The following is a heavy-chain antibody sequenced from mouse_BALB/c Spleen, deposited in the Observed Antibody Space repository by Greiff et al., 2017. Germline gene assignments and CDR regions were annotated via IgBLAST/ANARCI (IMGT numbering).Heavy chain of an antibody. CDR3: AREGNPGSSYEDYAMDY. CDR2: IWAGGST. D-gene: IGHD1-1*01. CDR1: GFSLTSYG. V-gene: IGHV2-9*02. J-gene: IGHJ4*01. Sequence: QVQLKESGPGLVAPSQCLSITCTVSGFSLTSYGVHWVRQPPGKGLEWLGVIWAGGSTNYNSALLSRMSISKDNSTSQVFLKMNIQQTADTAMYYCAREGNPGSSYEDYAMDYWGQGTSVTVSS.